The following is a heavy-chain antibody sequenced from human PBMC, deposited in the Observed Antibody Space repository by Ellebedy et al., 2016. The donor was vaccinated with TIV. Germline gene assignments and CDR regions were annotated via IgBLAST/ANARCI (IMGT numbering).Heavy chain of an antibody. Sequence: GESLKISXKGSGYSFTSYWIGWVRQMPGKGLEWMAIIYPGDSDTRYSPSFQGQVTISADKSISTAYLQWSSLKASDTAMYYCARRQWELRENWFDPWGQGTLVTVSS. D-gene: IGHD1-26*01. J-gene: IGHJ5*02. V-gene: IGHV5-51*01. CDR2: IYPGDSDT. CDR1: GYSFTSYW. CDR3: ARRQWELRENWFDP.